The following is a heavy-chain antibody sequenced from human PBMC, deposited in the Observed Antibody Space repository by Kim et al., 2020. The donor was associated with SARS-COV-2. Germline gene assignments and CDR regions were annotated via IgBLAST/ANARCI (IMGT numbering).Heavy chain of an antibody. Sequence: GGSLRLSCAASGFTFSSYGMHWVRQAPGKGLEWVAVISYDGSNKYYADSVKGRFTISRDNSKNTLYLQMNSLRAEDTAVYYCARDRITMVRGVLPIYYY. CDR3: ARDRITMVRGVLPIYYY. CDR1: GFTFSSYG. D-gene: IGHD3-10*01. CDR2: ISYDGSNK. V-gene: IGHV3-33*05. J-gene: IGHJ6*01.